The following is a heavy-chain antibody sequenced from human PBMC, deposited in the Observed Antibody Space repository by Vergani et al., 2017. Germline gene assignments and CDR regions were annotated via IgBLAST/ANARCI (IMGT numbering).Heavy chain of an antibody. J-gene: IGHJ6*02. CDR2: INTNTGNP. Sequence: QVQLVQSGSELKKPGASVKVSCKASGYTFTSYAMNWVRQAPGQGLEWMGWINTNTGNPTYAQGFTGRFVFSLDTSVSTAYLQISSLKAEDTAVYYCARELSYYYGSGSDDYNPYYYEGMDVWGPGTTVTVSS. D-gene: IGHD3-10*01. V-gene: IGHV7-4-1*02. CDR3: ARELSYYYGSGSDDYNPYYYEGMDV. CDR1: GYTFTSYA.